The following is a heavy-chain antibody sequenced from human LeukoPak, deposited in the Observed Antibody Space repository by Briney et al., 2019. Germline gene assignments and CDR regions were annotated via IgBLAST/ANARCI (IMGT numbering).Heavy chain of an antibody. CDR3: ARQWLVAPYYFDY. Sequence: KSSETLSLTCAVYGVSFSGYYWSWIRQPPGKGLEWIGEINHSGSTNYNPSLKSRVTISVDTSKNQFSLKLSSVTAADTAVYYCARQWLVAPYYFDYWGQGTLVTVSS. D-gene: IGHD6-19*01. V-gene: IGHV4-34*01. J-gene: IGHJ4*02. CDR2: INHSGST. CDR1: GVSFSGYY.